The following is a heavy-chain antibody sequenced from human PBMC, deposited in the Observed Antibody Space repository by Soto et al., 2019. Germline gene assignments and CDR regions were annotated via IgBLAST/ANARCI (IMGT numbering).Heavy chain of an antibody. CDR1: GGPFSSYA. CDR3: ARARIAGSKYYYGMDV. Sequence: QVQLVQSGAEVKKPGSSVRVPCKASGGPFSSYAISWVRQAPGQGLEWMGGIIPIFGTENYAHKFQGRVTITAGDSTSTGYMELSSLRSEDTAGYYCARARIAGSKYYYGMDVWGQGTTVTVSS. V-gene: IGHV1-69*01. D-gene: IGHD6-13*01. J-gene: IGHJ6*02. CDR2: IIPIFGTE.